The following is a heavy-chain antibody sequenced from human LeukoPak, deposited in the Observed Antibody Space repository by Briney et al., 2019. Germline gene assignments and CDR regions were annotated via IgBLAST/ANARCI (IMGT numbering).Heavy chain of an antibody. CDR3: ARDMGRPDAFDI. Sequence: GASVKVSCKASGGTFSSYAISWVRQAPGRWLEWMGRIIPILGIANYAQKFQGRVTITADKSTSTAYMGLSSLRSEDTAVYYCARDMGRPDAFDIWGQGTMVTVSS. CDR1: GGTFSSYA. J-gene: IGHJ3*02. D-gene: IGHD3-10*01. V-gene: IGHV1-69*04. CDR2: IIPILGIA.